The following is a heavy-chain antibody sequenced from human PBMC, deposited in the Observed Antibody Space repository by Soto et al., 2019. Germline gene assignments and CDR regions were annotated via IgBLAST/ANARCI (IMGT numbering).Heavy chain of an antibody. CDR1: GFTFSDHY. V-gene: IGHV3-72*01. CDR3: ARRPGSGRSVDY. CDR2: IRDKANSYTT. Sequence: EVQLVESGGGLVQPGGSLRLSCAASGFTFSDHYMDWVRQAPGKGLEWVGLIRDKANSYTTEYAASVRGRFTISGDESKNSVYLQMNSLKTEDTDVYYCARRPGSGRSVDYWGQGTLVTVSS. D-gene: IGHD3-10*01. J-gene: IGHJ4*02.